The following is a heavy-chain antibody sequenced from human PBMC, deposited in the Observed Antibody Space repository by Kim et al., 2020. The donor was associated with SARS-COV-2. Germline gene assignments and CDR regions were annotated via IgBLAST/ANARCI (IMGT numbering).Heavy chain of an antibody. D-gene: IGHD3-22*01. J-gene: IGHJ4*02. CDR3: ARSTYYYDSSGYPNLDY. V-gene: IGHV3-11*03. Sequence: VKGRFTIPGDNAKNPLYLQMNSLRAEDTAVYYCARSTYYYDSSGYPNLDYWGQGTLVTVSS.